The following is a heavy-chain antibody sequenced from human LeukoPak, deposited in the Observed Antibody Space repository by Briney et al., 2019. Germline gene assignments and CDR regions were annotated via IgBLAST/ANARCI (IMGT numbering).Heavy chain of an antibody. CDR2: ISSNSRTV. CDR3: ASLDSSGYYPYYYYYMDV. Sequence: GGSLRLSCAVSGFTFSYLGMNWVRQAPGKGLEWVSYISSNSRTVDYADSVKGRFTISRDNAKKSLYLQMNSLRAEDTAVYYCASLDSSGYYPYYYYYMDVWGKGTTVTVSS. CDR1: GFTFSYLG. J-gene: IGHJ6*03. V-gene: IGHV3-48*04. D-gene: IGHD3-22*01.